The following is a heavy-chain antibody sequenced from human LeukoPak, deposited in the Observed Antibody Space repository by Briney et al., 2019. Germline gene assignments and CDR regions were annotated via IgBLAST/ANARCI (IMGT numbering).Heavy chain of an antibody. Sequence: PSETLSLTCTVSGGSISSYYWSWIRQPPGKGLEWIGYIYYSGSTNYNPSLKSRVTISVDTSKNQFSLKLSSVTAADTAVYYCAREYSSSDDYYYYMDVWGKGTTVTVSS. CDR3: AREYSSSDDYYYYMDV. D-gene: IGHD6-6*01. CDR2: IYYSGST. CDR1: GGSISSYY. V-gene: IGHV4-59*01. J-gene: IGHJ6*03.